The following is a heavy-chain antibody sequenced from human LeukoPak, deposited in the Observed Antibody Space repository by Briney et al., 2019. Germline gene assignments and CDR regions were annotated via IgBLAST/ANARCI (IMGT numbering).Heavy chain of an antibody. CDR1: GGSISSSSYY. Sequence: PSETLSLTFTVSGGSISSSSYYWGWIRQPPGKGLEWIGEINHSGSTNYNPSLKSRVTISVDTSKNQFSLKLSSVTAADTAVYYCASLFPHNYYDTSGPVHWGQGTLVTVSS. CDR3: ASLFPHNYYDTSGPVH. J-gene: IGHJ4*02. V-gene: IGHV4-39*07. CDR2: INHSGST. D-gene: IGHD3-22*01.